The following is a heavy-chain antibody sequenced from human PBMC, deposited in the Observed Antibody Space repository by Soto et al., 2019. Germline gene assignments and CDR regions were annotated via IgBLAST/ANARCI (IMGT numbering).Heavy chain of an antibody. CDR3: ARDQNGSGNYYTRYFDY. D-gene: IGHD3-10*01. CDR1: GGSINSRYW. CDR2: IYHSGST. Sequence: SETLSLTCAVSGGSINSRYWWSLVRHSPGKGLEWIGEIYHSGSTNYNPSLKSRVTISVDKSKNQFSLNLSSVTAADTAVYYCARDQNGSGNYYTRYFDYWGQGTLVTVSS. V-gene: IGHV4-4*02. J-gene: IGHJ4*02.